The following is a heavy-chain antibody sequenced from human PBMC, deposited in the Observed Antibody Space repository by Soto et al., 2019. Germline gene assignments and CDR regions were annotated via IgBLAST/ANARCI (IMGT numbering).Heavy chain of an antibody. CDR2: IYSGGYT. Sequence: EVQLVESGGGLIQPGGSLRLSCAVSGFTVSNNYMSWVRQAPGKGLEGVSVIYSGGYTAYGDSVKGRFTISRDNSKNTLYFKMNSRGADDRDVFLGATERGGGGYWGQGTLVTVSS. V-gene: IGHV3-53*01. D-gene: IGHD3-10*01. J-gene: IGHJ4*02. CDR1: GFTVSNNY. CDR3: ATERGGGGY.